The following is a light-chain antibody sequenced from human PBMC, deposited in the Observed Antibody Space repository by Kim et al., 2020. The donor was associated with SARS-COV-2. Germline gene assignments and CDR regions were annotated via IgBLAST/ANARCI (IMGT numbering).Light chain of an antibody. CDR1: NIGSKS. Sequence: SYELTRPPSVSVAPGKTARITCGGNNIGSKSVHWYQQKPGQAPVLVIYYDSDRPSGIPERFSGSNSGNTATLTISRVEAGDEADYYCQVGDSSSDHPVFG. CDR3: QVGDSSSDHPV. CDR2: YDS. J-gene: IGLJ3*02. V-gene: IGLV3-21*04.